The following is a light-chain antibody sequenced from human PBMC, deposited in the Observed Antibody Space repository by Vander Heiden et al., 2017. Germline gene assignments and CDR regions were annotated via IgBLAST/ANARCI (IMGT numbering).Light chain of an antibody. V-gene: IGLV1-44*01. J-gene: IGLJ3*02. CDR1: SSNIGSNT. CDR2: SHN. Sequence: QSVLPQPPSASGTPGQRVTIPCSGRSSNIGSNTVNWYQQLPGTAPKLLIYSHNQRPSGVPDRFSGSKSGTSASLAISGLQSEDEADYYCAAWDDNLSGWVFGGGTKLTVL. CDR3: AAWDDNLSGWV.